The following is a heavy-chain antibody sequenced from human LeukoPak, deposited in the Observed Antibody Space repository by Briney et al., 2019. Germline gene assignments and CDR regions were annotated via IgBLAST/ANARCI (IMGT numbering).Heavy chain of an antibody. D-gene: IGHD1-26*01. CDR3: AKPSGSYSPLDY. CDR2: IRNDGSDK. CDR1: GFTFTDYG. J-gene: IGHJ4*02. V-gene: IGHV3-30*02. Sequence: PGGSLRLSCAASGFTFTDYGMHWVRQAPGKGLGWVALIRNDGSDKYYADFVKGRFTISRDKSTNTLYLQMNSLRAEDTAVYYCAKPSGSYSPLDYWGQGTLVTVSS.